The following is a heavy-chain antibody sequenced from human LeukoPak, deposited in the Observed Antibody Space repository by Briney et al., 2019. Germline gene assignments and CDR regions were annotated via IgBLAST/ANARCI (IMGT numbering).Heavy chain of an antibody. D-gene: IGHD2-15*01. V-gene: IGHV3-49*03. CDR2: IRSKAYGGTT. Sequence: GGSLRLSCRASGFTFGDYEMSWLRQAPGKGLEWVGFIRSKAYGGTTEYAASMKGRLFISRDDSNSIAYLQLNSLRTEDTGVYYCSRGSCSGDSCYFDFDYWGQGTLVSVSS. J-gene: IGHJ4*02. CDR3: SRGSCSGDSCYFDFDY. CDR1: GFTFGDYE.